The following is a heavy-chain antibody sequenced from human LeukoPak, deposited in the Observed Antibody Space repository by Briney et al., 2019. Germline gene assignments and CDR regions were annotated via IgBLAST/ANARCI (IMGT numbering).Heavy chain of an antibody. CDR3: AREDYYDSGSNDY. CDR2: INPNSGGT. V-gene: IGHV1-2*02. CDR1: GYTFTGYY. Sequence: ASVKVSCKASGYTFTGYYMHWVRQAPGQGLEWMGWINPNSGGTNYTQKFQGRVTMTRDTSISTAYMELSRLRSDDTAVYYCAREDYYDSGSNDYWGQGTLVTVSS. D-gene: IGHD3-22*01. J-gene: IGHJ4*02.